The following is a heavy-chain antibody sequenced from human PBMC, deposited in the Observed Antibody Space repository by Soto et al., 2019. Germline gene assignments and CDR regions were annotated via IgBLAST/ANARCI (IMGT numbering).Heavy chain of an antibody. J-gene: IGHJ4*02. V-gene: IGHV1-69*13. CDR2: IIPIFGTA. CDR1: GYTFTSYY. CDR3: ARDPGYSSGWYDDY. D-gene: IGHD6-19*01. Sequence: SVKVSCKASGYTFTSYYMHWVRQAPGQGLEWMGGIIPIFGTANYAQKFQGRVTITADESTSTAYMELSSLRSEDTAVYYCARDPGYSSGWYDDYWGQGALVTVSS.